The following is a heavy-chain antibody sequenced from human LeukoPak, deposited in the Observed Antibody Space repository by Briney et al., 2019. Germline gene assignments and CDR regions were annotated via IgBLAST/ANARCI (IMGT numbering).Heavy chain of an antibody. Sequence: GGSLRLSCEASGFSLSDYGMIWARQAPGKGLEWVSYITKISDKFYADSVKGRFTVSRDNDKNLVFLHMNSLRHEDTAVYHCSRGRYRLLGPNDGGGQGSLVPVSS. V-gene: IGHV3-69-1*01. CDR2: ITKISDK. D-gene: IGHD1-1*01. CDR1: GFSLSDYG. CDR3: SRGRYRLLGPNDG. J-gene: IGHJ4*02.